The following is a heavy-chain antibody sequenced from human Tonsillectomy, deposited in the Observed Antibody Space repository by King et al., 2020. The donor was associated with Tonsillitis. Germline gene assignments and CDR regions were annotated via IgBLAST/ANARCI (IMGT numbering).Heavy chain of an antibody. J-gene: IGHJ4*01. V-gene: IGHV4-39*01. Sequence: QLQESGPGLVKPSETLSLTCTVSGGSISRSSYYWGWIRLPPGRGLEWIGSIYSSGSAYFNPSLKSRVTMSVDTSKNQFSLKLSSVTAADTAVYYCASPPRYTRSWEPYYFDYWGHGTLVTVSS. CDR2: IYSSGSA. CDR1: GGSISRSSYY. CDR3: ASPPRYTRSWEPYYFDY. D-gene: IGHD6-13*01.